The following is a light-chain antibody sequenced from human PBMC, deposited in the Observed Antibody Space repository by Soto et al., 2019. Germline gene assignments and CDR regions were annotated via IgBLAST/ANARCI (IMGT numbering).Light chain of an antibody. CDR1: QSISHF. V-gene: IGKV1-39*01. J-gene: IGKJ2*01. CDR3: QQSYHNPRT. CDR2: AAS. Sequence: DIQMTQSPSSLSASVGDSVTITCRASQSISHFLNWYQQKPGKAPKLLIYAASTLESGVPSRFSGSASGTDFTLTISSLLPEDFATYYCQQSYHNPRTFGQGTILEIK.